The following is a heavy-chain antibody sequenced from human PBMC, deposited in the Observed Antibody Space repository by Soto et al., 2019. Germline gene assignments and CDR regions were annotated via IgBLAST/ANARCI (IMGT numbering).Heavy chain of an antibody. CDR2: IYYSGST. J-gene: IGHJ3*02. D-gene: IGHD1-7*01. CDR1: GGSISSSSYY. V-gene: IGHV4-39*01. Sequence: SETLSLTXTVSGGSISSSSYYWGWIRQPPGKGLEWIGSIYYSGSTYYNPSLKSRVTISVDTSKNQFSLKLSSVTATDTAVYYRARPPNLNWNYVGAFDIWGQGTMVTVSS. CDR3: ARPPNLNWNYVGAFDI.